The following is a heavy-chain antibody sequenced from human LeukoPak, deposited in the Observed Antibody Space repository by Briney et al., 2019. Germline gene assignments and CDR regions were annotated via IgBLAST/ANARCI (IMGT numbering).Heavy chain of an antibody. V-gene: IGHV3-43*01. D-gene: IGHD5-24*01. CDR1: GFTFDDYT. CDR2: ISWDGGST. CDR3: AKDISSGDGPFDP. Sequence: GGSLRLSCAASGFTFDDYTMHWVRQAPGKGLEWVSLISWDGGSTYYADSVKGRFTIFRDNSKNSLYLQMNSLRTEDTALYYCAKDISSGDGPFDPWGQGTLVTVSS. J-gene: IGHJ5*02.